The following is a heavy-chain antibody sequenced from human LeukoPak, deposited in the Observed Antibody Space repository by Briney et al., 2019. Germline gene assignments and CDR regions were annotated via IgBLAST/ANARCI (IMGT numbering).Heavy chain of an antibody. Sequence: GGSLRLSCAASGFTFSSYWMSWVRQAPGKGVEWVANIKQDGSEKYYVDSVKGRFTISRDNAKNSLYLQMNSLRAEDTAVYYCAREGSYDAFDIWGQGTMVTVSS. CDR2: IKQDGSEK. V-gene: IGHV3-7*01. D-gene: IGHD3-10*01. CDR3: AREGSYDAFDI. J-gene: IGHJ3*02. CDR1: GFTFSSYW.